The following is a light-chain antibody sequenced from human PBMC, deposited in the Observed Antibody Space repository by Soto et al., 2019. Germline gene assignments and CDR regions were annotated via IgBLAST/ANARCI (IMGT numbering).Light chain of an antibody. CDR2: LAS. J-gene: IGKJ1*01. V-gene: IGKV1-5*03. CDR1: QSICSC. Sequence: DVQVTQSAFALSASVGDRVTITCMVSQSICSCLAWYQQKPGKSPKLLIYLASNLESGVPARFSGSGSGTEFTLTISSLQPEDVATYYCQQYKEYPETFGEGTKVDI. CDR3: QQYKEYPET.